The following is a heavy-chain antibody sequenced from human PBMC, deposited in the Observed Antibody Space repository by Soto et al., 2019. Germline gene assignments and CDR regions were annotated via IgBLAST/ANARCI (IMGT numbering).Heavy chain of an antibody. V-gene: IGHV3-74*01. J-gene: IGHJ4*02. CDR2: MTSDGRTI. CDR1: GFAFGNSW. Sequence: PGGSVRLSCAASGFAFGNSWMHWVRQPPGKGPEWVSRMTSDGRTIQYADSVKGRFTASRDNAKNTLYLQMDSLRAEDTAMYYCATAEVDYWGPGTLVTVSS. CDR3: ATAEVDY.